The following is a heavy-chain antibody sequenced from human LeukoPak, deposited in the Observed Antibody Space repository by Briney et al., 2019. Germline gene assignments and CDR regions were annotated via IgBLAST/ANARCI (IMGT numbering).Heavy chain of an antibody. CDR1: GFTFSSYW. Sequence: PGGSLRLSCAASGFTFSSYWMHWVRQAPGKGLVWVSRINSDGSSTSYADSVKGRFTISRDNAKNTLYLQMNSLRAEDTAVYYCATGYGDYYFDYWGQGTLVTVSS. V-gene: IGHV3-74*01. D-gene: IGHD4-17*01. CDR2: INSDGSST. CDR3: ATGYGDYYFDY. J-gene: IGHJ4*02.